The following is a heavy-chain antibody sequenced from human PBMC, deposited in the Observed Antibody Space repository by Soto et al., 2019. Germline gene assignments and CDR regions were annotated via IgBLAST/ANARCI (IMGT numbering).Heavy chain of an antibody. CDR1: GGTFSSYA. Sequence: QVQLVQSGAEVKKPGSSVKVSCKASGGTFSSYAISWVRQAPGQGLEWMGGIIPIFGTANYAQKFQGRVTITGDESKSTAYMELSSLRSEDTAVYYCARDATGTTSGGDYYYGMDVWGQGTTVTVSS. CDR3: ARDATGTTSGGDYYYGMDV. J-gene: IGHJ6*02. D-gene: IGHD1-7*01. V-gene: IGHV1-69*01. CDR2: IIPIFGTA.